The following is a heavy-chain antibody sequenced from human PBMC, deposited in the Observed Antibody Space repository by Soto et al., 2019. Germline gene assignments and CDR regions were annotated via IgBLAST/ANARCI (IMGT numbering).Heavy chain of an antibody. J-gene: IGHJ4*02. V-gene: IGHV1-69*02. CDR1: GGTFSSYT. D-gene: IGHD1-26*01. CDR3: ARSFDIVGTGFDY. CDR2: IIPILGIA. Sequence: SVKVSCKASGGTFSSYTISWVRQAPGQGLEWMGRIIPILGIANYAQKFQGRVTITADKSTSTAYMELSSLRSEDTAVYYCARSFDIVGTGFDYWGQGTLVTVSS.